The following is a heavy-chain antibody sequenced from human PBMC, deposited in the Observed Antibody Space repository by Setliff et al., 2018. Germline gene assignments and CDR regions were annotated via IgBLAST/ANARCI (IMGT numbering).Heavy chain of an antibody. CDR3: AKGGLTRDY. Sequence: PGGSLRLSCAASGFTFSSFPMNWVRQAPGKGLQWVSYISGSGNTIYYADSVKGRFTISRDNAKKSLYLQMSSLRAEDTAVYYCAKGGLTRDYWGQGTLVTV. D-gene: IGHD7-27*01. CDR2: ISGSGNTI. J-gene: IGHJ4*02. CDR1: GFTFSSFP. V-gene: IGHV3-48*04.